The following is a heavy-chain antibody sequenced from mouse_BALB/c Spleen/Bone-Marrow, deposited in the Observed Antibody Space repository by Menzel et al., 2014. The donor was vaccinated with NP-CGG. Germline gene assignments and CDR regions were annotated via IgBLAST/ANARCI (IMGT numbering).Heavy chain of an antibody. CDR1: GFNIKDTY. V-gene: IGHV14-3*02. CDR2: IDPANGTT. Sequence: EVQLHPSGAELVKPGASAKLSCTASGFNIKDTYMHWVKQRPEQGLEWIGRIDPANGTTKYDPKFQGKATITADTSSNTAYLQLSSLTSEDTAVYYCASYYYGSSGFAYWGQGTPVTASA. CDR3: ASYYYGSSGFAY. D-gene: IGHD1-1*01. J-gene: IGHJ3*01.